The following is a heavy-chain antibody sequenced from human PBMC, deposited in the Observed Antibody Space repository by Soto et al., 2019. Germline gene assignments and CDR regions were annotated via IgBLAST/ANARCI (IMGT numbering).Heavy chain of an antibody. CDR1: GASISSGDYF. Sequence: PSETLSLTCTVSGASISSGDYFWSWIRQPPGKGLEWIGYIYDSGSPYYNPSLKSRVSMSLDTSKNQFSLNLSSVTAADTAVYYCARGRSYGMDVWGQGTKVTVSS. D-gene: IGHD4-17*01. CDR2: IYDSGSP. J-gene: IGHJ6*02. V-gene: IGHV4-30-4*01. CDR3: ARGRSYGMDV.